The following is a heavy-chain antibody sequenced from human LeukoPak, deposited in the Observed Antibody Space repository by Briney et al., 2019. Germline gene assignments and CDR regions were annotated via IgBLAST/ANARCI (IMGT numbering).Heavy chain of an antibody. J-gene: IGHJ6*03. D-gene: IGHD3-10*01. CDR2: IYTSGST. V-gene: IGHV4-4*07. CDR3: AREGYRSLVLLWFGELSPYYMDV. CDR1: GGSISSYY. Sequence: SETLSLTCTVSGGSISSYYWSWIRQPAGKGLEWIGRIYTSGSTNYNPSLKSRVTMSVDTSKNQFSLKLSSVTAADTAVYYCAREGYRSLVLLWFGELSPYYMDVWGKGTTVTVSS.